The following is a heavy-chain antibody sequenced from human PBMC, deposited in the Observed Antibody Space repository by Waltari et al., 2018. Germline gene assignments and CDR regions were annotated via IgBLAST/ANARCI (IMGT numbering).Heavy chain of an antibody. V-gene: IGHV4-61*02. CDR3: AREDYVSWNWWFEP. CDR1: GGSINRDNFY. Sequence: QVQLQESGPGLVKPSQTLSLTCTVSGGSINRDNFYWSWSRQPAGKGLEWVGRPDVSGSTNYTPSPKRPVTLAAAPSKNQVSLNLSSATVADTAAYYCAREDYVSWNWWFEPWGQGPLFTVSS. CDR2: PDVSGST. J-gene: IGHJ5*02. D-gene: IGHD3-10*01.